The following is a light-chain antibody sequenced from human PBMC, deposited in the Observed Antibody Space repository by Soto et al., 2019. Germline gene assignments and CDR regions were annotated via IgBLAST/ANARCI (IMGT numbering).Light chain of an antibody. J-gene: IGKJ1*01. CDR2: KAS. Sequence: DMQMTHSPSSLSSSVGDRVTIICRASQGIRHDLGWYQQKPGKAPKLLIYKASSLESGVPSRFSGSGSGTEFTLTISSLQPDDFATYYCQQYNSYSPAFGQGTKVDIK. CDR3: QQYNSYSPA. V-gene: IGKV1-5*03. CDR1: QGIRHD.